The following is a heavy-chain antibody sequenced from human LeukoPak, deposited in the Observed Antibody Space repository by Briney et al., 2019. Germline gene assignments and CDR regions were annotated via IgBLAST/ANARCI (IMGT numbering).Heavy chain of an antibody. CDR2: ISYDGSNK. D-gene: IGHD6-19*01. V-gene: IGHV3-30*18. CDR3: AKRPQEGSGWYNYYYYGMDV. CDR1: GFTFSSYG. Sequence: PGGSLRLSCAASGFTFSSYGMHWVRQAPGKGLEWVAVISYDGSNKYYADSVKGRFTISRDNSKNTLYLQMNSLRAEDTAVYYCAKRPQEGSGWYNYYYYGMDVWGQGTTVTVSS. J-gene: IGHJ6*02.